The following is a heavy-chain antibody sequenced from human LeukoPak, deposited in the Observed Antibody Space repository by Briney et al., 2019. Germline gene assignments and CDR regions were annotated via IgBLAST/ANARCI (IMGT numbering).Heavy chain of an antibody. D-gene: IGHD2-2*01. Sequence: PGGSLRISWAAPGFTFSSYWMSWVRQAPGKGLEGGAHIKQDGSEKYYVDSVKGRFTISRDNAKNSLYLQMNSLRAEDTAVYYCARCSSTSCYDEGFDYWGQGTLVTVSS. CDR2: IKQDGSEK. CDR3: ARCSSTSCYDEGFDY. CDR1: GFTFSSYW. J-gene: IGHJ4*02. V-gene: IGHV3-7*01.